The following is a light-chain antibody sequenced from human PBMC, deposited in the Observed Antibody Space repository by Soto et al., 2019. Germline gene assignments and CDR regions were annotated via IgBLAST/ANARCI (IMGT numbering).Light chain of an antibody. J-gene: IGKJ5*01. CDR1: QSVGSSY. CDR3: QQYNNWPFS. CDR2: GAS. Sequence: EIVLTQSPGTLSLSPGERATLSCRASQSVGSSYLAWYQQKPGQAPRLLIYGASTRATGVPARFSGTGSETDFTLTISGLQSEDSAVYFCQQYNNWPFSFGQGTRLEIK. V-gene: IGKV3-15*01.